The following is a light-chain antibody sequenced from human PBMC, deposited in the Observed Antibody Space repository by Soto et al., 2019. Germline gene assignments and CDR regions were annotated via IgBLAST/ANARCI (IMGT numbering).Light chain of an antibody. Sequence: EIVLTQSPGTLSLSPGERATLSCRASQSVSSSYLAWYQQKPGQAPRLLIYGASSRATGIPDRFSGSGSGTDFPLTISRLGPEDFAVYSCHQYDSSPLTFGGGTKVEIK. CDR1: QSVSSSY. V-gene: IGKV3-20*01. CDR3: HQYDSSPLT. CDR2: GAS. J-gene: IGKJ4*01.